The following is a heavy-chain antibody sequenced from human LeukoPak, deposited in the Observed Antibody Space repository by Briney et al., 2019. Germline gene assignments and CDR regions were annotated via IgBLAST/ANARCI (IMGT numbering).Heavy chain of an antibody. D-gene: IGHD3-22*01. V-gene: IGHV4-59*01. CDR3: ARWGHFDTSGYFVVDY. J-gene: IGHJ4*02. Sequence: SETLSLTCTVSDGSISTYYWNWFRQPPGTGLEWIGHIYYSGTTHYNPSLKSRVSISIDTSKNQFSLKLRSVTAVDTAVYYCARWGHFDTSGYFVVDYWGQGTLVTVSS. CDR1: DGSISTYY. CDR2: IYYSGTT.